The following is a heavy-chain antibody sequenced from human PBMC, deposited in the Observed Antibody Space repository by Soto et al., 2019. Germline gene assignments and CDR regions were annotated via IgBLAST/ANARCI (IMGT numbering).Heavy chain of an antibody. CDR3: ATPYYYDSSGPINWFDP. CDR1: GFTFSSYA. CDR2: ISGSGGST. V-gene: IGHV3-23*01. D-gene: IGHD3-22*01. Sequence: GGSLRLSCAASGFTFSSYAMSWVRQAPGKGLEWVSAISGSGGSTYYADSVKGRFTISRDNSKNTLYLQMNSLRAEDTAVYYCATPYYYDSSGPINWFDPGGQGTLVTASP. J-gene: IGHJ5*02.